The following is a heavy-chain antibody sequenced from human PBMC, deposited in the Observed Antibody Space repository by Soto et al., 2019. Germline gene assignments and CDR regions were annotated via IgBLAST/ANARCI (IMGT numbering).Heavy chain of an antibody. CDR3: ARWERGMDV. CDR2: IYHSGST. J-gene: IGHJ6*02. Sequence: SETLSLTCAVSGYAISSGYYWGWIRQPPGKGLEWIGSIYHSGSTYYNPSLKSRVTISVDTSKNQFSLKLSSVTAADTAVYYCARWERGMDVWGQGTTVTVSS. CDR1: GYAISSGYY. D-gene: IGHD1-26*01. V-gene: IGHV4-38-2*01.